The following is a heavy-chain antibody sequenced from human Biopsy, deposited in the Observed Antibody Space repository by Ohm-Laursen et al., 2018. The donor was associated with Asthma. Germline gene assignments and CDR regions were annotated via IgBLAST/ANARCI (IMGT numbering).Heavy chain of an antibody. CDR2: VNIGNGDT. D-gene: IGHD3-9*01. Sequence: ASVKASCKASGYNFISFAIHWVRQAPGQRLEWMGWVNIGNGDTKYSQKFQGRVTITRDTSASTAYMEPRSLRSEDTATYYCARTYYDFLTGQVKDVFGVWGQGTMVTVSS. CDR1: GYNFISFA. CDR3: ARTYYDFLTGQVKDVFGV. V-gene: IGHV1-3*04. J-gene: IGHJ3*01.